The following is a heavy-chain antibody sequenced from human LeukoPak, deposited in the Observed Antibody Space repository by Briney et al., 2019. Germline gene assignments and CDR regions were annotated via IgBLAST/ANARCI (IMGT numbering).Heavy chain of an antibody. CDR1: GFTFRSYG. CDR2: ITGSGGGT. CDR3: AEGEYSYGFDY. Sequence: GRSLRLSCTASGFTFRSYGMSWVRQAPGKGLEWVSAITGSGGGTDYTDSVKGRFTVSRDNSKYTLYLQMNSLRDEDTAVYYCAEGEYSYGFDYWGQGTLVTVSS. D-gene: IGHD5-18*01. J-gene: IGHJ4*02. V-gene: IGHV3-23*01.